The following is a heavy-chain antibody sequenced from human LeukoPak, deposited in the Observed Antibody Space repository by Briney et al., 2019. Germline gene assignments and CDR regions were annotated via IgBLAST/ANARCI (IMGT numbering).Heavy chain of an antibody. V-gene: IGHV1-18*01. CDR3: ARYNYGDYIDAFDI. CDR2: ISAYNGNT. Sequence: GASVKVSCKASGYTFTSYGISWVRQAPGQGLEWMGWISAYNGNTNYAQKLQGRVTMTTDTSTGTAYMELRSLRSDDTAVYYCARYNYGDYIDAFDIWGQGTMVTVSS. D-gene: IGHD4-17*01. CDR1: GYTFTSYG. J-gene: IGHJ3*02.